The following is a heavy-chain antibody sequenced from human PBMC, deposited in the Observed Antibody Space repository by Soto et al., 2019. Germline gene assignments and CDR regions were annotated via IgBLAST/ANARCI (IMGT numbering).Heavy chain of an antibody. J-gene: IGHJ4*02. CDR1: GGTFSSYT. CDR3: ARDRGGYSYGTLDY. Sequence: QVQLVQSGAEVKKPGSSVKVSCKASGGTFSSYTISWVRQAPGQRLEWMGRIIPILGIANYAQKFQGRVTITADKSTSTAYMELSSLRSDDTAVYYCARDRGGYSYGTLDYWGQGTLVTVSS. V-gene: IGHV1-69*08. D-gene: IGHD5-18*01. CDR2: IIPILGIA.